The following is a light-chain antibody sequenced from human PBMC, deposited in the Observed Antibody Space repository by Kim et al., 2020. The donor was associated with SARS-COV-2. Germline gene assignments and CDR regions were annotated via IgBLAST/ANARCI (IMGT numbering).Light chain of an antibody. CDR2: GKN. CDR3: NSRDSSGNHLGV. Sequence: GKTVRITCKGDSLRNYYASWYQQKPGQAPVLVIYGKNNRPSGIPDRFSGSSSGNTASMTITGAQAEDEADYYCNSRDSSGNHLGVFGTGTKVTVL. J-gene: IGLJ1*01. V-gene: IGLV3-19*01. CDR1: SLRNYY.